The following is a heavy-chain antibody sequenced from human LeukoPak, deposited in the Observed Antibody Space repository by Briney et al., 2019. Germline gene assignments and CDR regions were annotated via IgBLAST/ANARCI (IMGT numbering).Heavy chain of an antibody. CDR2: IYSGGST. CDR3: ARAYSSSWYGDY. Sequence: PGGSLRLSCAASGFTVSSNYMSWVRQAPGKGLEWVSVIYSGGSTYYADSVKGRFTISRDNSKNTLYLQMNSLRAEDTALYYCARAYSSSWYGDYWGQGTLVTVSS. J-gene: IGHJ4*02. CDR1: GFTVSSNY. D-gene: IGHD6-13*01. V-gene: IGHV3-53*01.